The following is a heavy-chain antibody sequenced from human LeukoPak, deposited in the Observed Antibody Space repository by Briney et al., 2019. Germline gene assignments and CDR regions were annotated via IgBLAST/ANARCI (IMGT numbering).Heavy chain of an antibody. J-gene: IGHJ4*02. D-gene: IGHD4/OR15-4a*01. CDR2: ISGSTGTT. V-gene: IGHV3-48*02. CDR1: GFTFSTYG. CDR3: ARELSPFDY. Sequence: GGSLRLSCAASGFTFSTYGMNWVRQAPGKGLEWVSYISGSTGTTYYADSVKGRFTISRDNAKNSLYLQMNSLRDENTAVYYCARELSPFDYWGQGTLVTVSS.